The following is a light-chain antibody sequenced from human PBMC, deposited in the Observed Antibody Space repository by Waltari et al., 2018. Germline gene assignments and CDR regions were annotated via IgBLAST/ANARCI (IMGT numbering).Light chain of an antibody. CDR2: RNN. Sequence: QSVLTQPPSTSAAPGQRVTISCSGSSLNIGSDHVYWYPQLPGTAPKLLIYRNNQRPSGVPDRFSGSRSGTSASLTISDLRSEDEADYHCVAWDDSLSGVIFGGGTKLTVL. J-gene: IGLJ2*01. CDR3: VAWDDSLSGVI. V-gene: IGLV1-47*01. CDR1: SLNIGSDH.